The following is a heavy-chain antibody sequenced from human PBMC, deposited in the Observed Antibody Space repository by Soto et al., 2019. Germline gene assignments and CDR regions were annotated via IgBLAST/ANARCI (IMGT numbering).Heavy chain of an antibody. J-gene: IGHJ6*02. CDR3: ARDPNLGGIAVAGTENYYYGMDV. CDR2: IIPIFGTA. V-gene: IGHV1-69*13. D-gene: IGHD6-19*01. CDR1: GGTFSSYA. Sequence: EASVKVSCKASGGTFSSYAISWVRQAPGQGLEWMGGIIPIFGTANYAQKFQGRVTITADESTSTAYMELSSLRSEDTAVYYCARDPNLGGIAVAGTENYYYGMDVWGQGTTVSVS.